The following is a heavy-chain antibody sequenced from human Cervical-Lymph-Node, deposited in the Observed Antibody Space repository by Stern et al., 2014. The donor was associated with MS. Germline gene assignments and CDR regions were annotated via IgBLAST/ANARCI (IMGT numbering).Heavy chain of an antibody. Sequence: VQLVESGGGVVQPGRSLRLSCAASGFTFSTYTIHWVRQAPGKGLEWVALISYDGSDKYYAGSVKGRFTLSRDNSKNTLYLQMNSLRTEDTAVYYCARINGYFDCWGQGTLVTVSS. J-gene: IGHJ4*02. CDR3: ARINGYFDC. D-gene: IGHD2-8*01. V-gene: IGHV3-30-3*01. CDR1: GFTFSTYT. CDR2: ISYDGSDK.